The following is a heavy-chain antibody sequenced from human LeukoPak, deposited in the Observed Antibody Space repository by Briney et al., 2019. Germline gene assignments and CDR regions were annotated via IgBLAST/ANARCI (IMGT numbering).Heavy chain of an antibody. Sequence: SQSLSLTCGISGDSVSSNNAAWNWTRQSPSRGLEWLGRTYYRSKWYNDYAVSMKGRITINPDTSKNQFSLQLNSVTPEDTAVYYCARSADWDFDYWGQGTRSPSPQ. D-gene: IGHD3/OR15-3a*01. J-gene: IGHJ4*02. CDR3: ARSADWDFDY. CDR1: GDSVSSNNAA. V-gene: IGHV6-1*01. CDR2: TYYRSKWYN.